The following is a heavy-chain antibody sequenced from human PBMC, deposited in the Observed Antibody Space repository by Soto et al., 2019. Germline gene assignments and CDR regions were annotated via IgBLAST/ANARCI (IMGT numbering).Heavy chain of an antibody. CDR2: IIPILGIA. CDR3: ARDPGIYGGTTYYYYYGMDV. V-gene: IGHV1-69*08. CDR1: GGTFSSYT. J-gene: IGHJ6*02. Sequence: QVQLVQSGAEVKKPGSSVKVSCKASGGTFSSYTISWVRQAPGQGLEWMGRIIPILGIANYAQKFQGRVTITADKSTSTAYMELSSLRSEDTAVYYCARDPGIYGGTTYYYYYGMDVWGQGPTVTVSS. D-gene: IGHD2-15*01.